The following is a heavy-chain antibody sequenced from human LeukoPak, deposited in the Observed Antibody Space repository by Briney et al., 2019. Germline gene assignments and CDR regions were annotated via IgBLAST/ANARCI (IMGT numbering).Heavy chain of an antibody. CDR2: ISGSGGST. CDR1: GFTFSSYA. D-gene: IGHD4-17*01. V-gene: IGHV3-23*01. Sequence: PGASLRLSCEASGFTFSSYAMSWVRQAPGKGLEWVSAISGSGGSTYYADSVKGRFTISRDNSKNTLYLQMNSLRAEDTAVYYCAKDLGDYVFGYWGQGTLVTVSS. CDR3: AKDLGDYVFGY. J-gene: IGHJ4*02.